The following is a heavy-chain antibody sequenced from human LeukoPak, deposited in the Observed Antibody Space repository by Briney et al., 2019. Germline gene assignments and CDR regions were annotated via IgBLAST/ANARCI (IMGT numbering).Heavy chain of an antibody. V-gene: IGHV1-2*02. CDR2: INPNSGGT. D-gene: IGHD4-17*01. Sequence: GAPVKVSCKASGHTFTGYFMHWVRQAPGQGLEWMGWINPNSGGTNYPQKFQGRVTMTRDTSISTVYMELSRLRSDDTAVYYCATTVTTSWFDPWGQGTLVTVSS. J-gene: IGHJ5*02. CDR3: ATTVTTSWFDP. CDR1: GHTFTGYF.